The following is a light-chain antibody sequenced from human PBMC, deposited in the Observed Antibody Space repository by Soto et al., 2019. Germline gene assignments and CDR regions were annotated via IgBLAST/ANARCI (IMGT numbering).Light chain of an antibody. J-gene: IGKJ1*01. CDR1: QSVSSSY. CDR3: HQYGSSTSWT. CDR2: GAS. Sequence: EIVLAQSPETLSLSPGDRATLSCRASQSVSSSYLAWYQQKPGQAPRLLIYGASSRATGIPDRCSGSGSGTDFSLTISRVEPEDFAVYYCHQYGSSTSWTFGQGTKVDIK. V-gene: IGKV3-20*01.